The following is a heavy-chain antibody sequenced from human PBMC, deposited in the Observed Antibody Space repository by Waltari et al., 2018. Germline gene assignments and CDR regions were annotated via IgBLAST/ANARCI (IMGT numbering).Heavy chain of an antibody. CDR3: ARDVPPATAGTMFDY. D-gene: IGHD6-19*01. V-gene: IGHV3-23*01. Sequence: EVQLLESGGGLVQPGGSLRLSCEVSGFTLRAHAISWGRHPPGKGRELVTAITGIVNIDHADSVRGRFTISRDISQNTVFLQLSSLRAEDTALYYCARDVPPATAGTMFDYRGRGTLVTVSS. J-gene: IGHJ4*02. CDR2: ITGIVNI. CDR1: GFTLRAHA.